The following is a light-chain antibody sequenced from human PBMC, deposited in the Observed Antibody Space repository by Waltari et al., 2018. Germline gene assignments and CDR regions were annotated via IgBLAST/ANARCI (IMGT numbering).Light chain of an antibody. CDR1: VLAKKY. Sequence: SYDLTQPSSVSVSPGQTARITCAGAVLAKKYARWFQQKPGQAPVLVIYKDSERPSGIPERFSGSSAGTTVTLTISGAQVEDEADYYCYSAADNNVVFGGGTKLTVL. V-gene: IGLV3-27*01. CDR3: YSAADNNVV. J-gene: IGLJ2*01. CDR2: KDS.